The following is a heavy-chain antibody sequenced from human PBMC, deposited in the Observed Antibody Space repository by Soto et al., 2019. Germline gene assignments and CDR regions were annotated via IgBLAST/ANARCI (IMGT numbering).Heavy chain of an antibody. CDR2: ISGSPEGT. J-gene: IGHJ3*01. Sequence: VKLVESGGGLAQPGGSLRLSCVGSGFTFDSYAISWVRQAPVERLQWIAAISGSPEGTDYAHSVRGRFTISRDNAKKTVHLQMDSLGVEVTAVYSDGLDVWGQGTLVSVS. CDR3: GLDV. CDR1: GFTFDSYA. D-gene: IGHD4-17*01. V-gene: IGHV3-23*04.